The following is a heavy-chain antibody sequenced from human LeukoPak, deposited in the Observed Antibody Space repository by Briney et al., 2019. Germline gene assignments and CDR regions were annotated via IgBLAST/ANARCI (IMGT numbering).Heavy chain of an antibody. V-gene: IGHV3-72*01. D-gene: IGHD7-27*01. CDR3: ARSPLGIAPFDY. CDR2: IRNKANRYTT. CDR1: GFTFSDHH. Sequence: GSLRLSCAASGFTFSDHHMDWVRQAPGEGLEWVARIRNKANRYTTEYAASVKGRFTISRDDSENSLYLQMDSLKTEDTAVYYCARSPLGIAPFDYWGQGTLATVSS. J-gene: IGHJ4*02.